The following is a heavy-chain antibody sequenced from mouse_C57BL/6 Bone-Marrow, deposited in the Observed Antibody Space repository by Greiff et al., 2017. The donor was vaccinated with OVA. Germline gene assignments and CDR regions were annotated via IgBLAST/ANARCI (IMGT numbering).Heavy chain of an antibody. D-gene: IGHD1-1*01. Sequence: VQLQQSGPGLVAPSQSLSITCTVSGFSLTSYAISWVRQPPGKGLEWLGVIWTGGGTNYNSALKSRLSISKDNSKSQVFLKMNSLQTDDTARYYCARNPSYYYGSRGYAMDYWGQGTSVTVSS. V-gene: IGHV2-9-1*01. CDR2: IWTGGGT. CDR1: GFSLTSYA. CDR3: ARNPSYYYGSRGYAMDY. J-gene: IGHJ4*01.